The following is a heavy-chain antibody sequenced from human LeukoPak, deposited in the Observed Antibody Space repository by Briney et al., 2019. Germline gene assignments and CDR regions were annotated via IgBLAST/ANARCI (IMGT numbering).Heavy chain of an antibody. CDR2: INPNSGGT. J-gene: IGHJ6*02. V-gene: IGHV1-2*02. CDR3: ARDLGYGSGSHSAFYYYYGMDV. D-gene: IGHD3-10*01. Sequence: ASVKVSCKASGYTFTGYYMHWVRQAPGQGLEWMGWINPNSGGTNYAQKFQGRVTMTRDTSIGTAYMELSRLRSDDTAVYYCARDLGYGSGSHSAFYYYYGMDVWGQGTTVTVSS. CDR1: GYTFTGYY.